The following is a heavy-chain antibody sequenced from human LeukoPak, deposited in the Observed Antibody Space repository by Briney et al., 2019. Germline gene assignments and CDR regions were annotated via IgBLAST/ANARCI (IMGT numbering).Heavy chain of an antibody. CDR3: ARHEPGWRGAFDF. Sequence: KPSETLSLTCSVSRASISSYYWSWIRQPPGKGLEWIAYMHFTGNTDSNPSFKSRVTISVDTSRSQFSPQLTSLTAADTAVYYCARHEPGWRGAFDFWGQGTMVTVSS. CDR2: MHFTGNT. V-gene: IGHV4-59*08. D-gene: IGHD1-14*01. CDR1: RASISSYY. J-gene: IGHJ3*01.